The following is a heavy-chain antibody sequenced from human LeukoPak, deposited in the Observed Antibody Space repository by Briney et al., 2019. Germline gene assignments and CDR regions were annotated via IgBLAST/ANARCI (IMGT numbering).Heavy chain of an antibody. Sequence: GGSLRLSCVVSGFTFKNYAMSWVRQAPGKGLEWISTIRDSGNNTDYADSVKGRFTVSRDNSKNTVYLHLSTLRAEDTAIYYCARERRLYYDILTGYYRSYFDYWGQGTLVTVSS. CDR2: IRDSGNNT. J-gene: IGHJ4*02. CDR1: GFTFKNYA. CDR3: ARERRLYYDILTGYYRSYFDY. D-gene: IGHD3-9*01. V-gene: IGHV3-23*01.